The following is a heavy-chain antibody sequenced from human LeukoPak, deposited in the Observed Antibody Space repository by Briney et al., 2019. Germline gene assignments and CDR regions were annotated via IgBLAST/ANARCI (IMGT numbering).Heavy chain of an antibody. Sequence: GGSLRLSCATSDFTVSDNYMSWVRQAPGRGLEWVSVISDGGVTYYADSVKGRFTVSRDDSNDTLYLQMNSLRPEDTAVYYCGGSGSYYTPSYYWGQGTLVTVSS. J-gene: IGHJ4*02. CDR2: ISDGGVT. D-gene: IGHD3-10*01. CDR1: DFTVSDNY. CDR3: GGSGSYYTPSYY. V-gene: IGHV3-53*01.